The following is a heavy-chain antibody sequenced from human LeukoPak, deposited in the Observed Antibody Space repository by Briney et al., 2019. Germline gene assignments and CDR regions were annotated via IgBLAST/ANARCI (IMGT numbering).Heavy chain of an antibody. J-gene: IGHJ5*02. V-gene: IGHV1-69*04. CDR1: GYTFTSYY. Sequence: GASVKVSCKASGYTFTSYYMHWVRQAPGQGLEWMGRIIPMLGITNNAQKFQGRVTLTADKSTSTAYMELGSLRSEDTAVYYCARDGYYYDSSDYYSPSIRFDPWGQGTLVTVSS. CDR2: IIPMLGIT. D-gene: IGHD3-22*01. CDR3: ARDGYYYDSSDYYSPSIRFDP.